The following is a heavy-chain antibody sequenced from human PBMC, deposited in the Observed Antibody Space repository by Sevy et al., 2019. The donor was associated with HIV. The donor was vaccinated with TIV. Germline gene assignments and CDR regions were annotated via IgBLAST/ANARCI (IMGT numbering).Heavy chain of an antibody. V-gene: IGHV3-33*01. CDR3: ASLPNNYYDSGGYSGNDAFDI. CDR2: IWNDRSNK. J-gene: IGHJ3*02. CDR1: GFTFSSYG. D-gene: IGHD3-22*01. Sequence: GGSLRLSCAASGFTFSSYGKHWVRQAPGKGLEWVAVIWNDRSNKEYADSVKGRFTISRDNSKNTLYLQMNSLRAEDTAVYYCASLPNNYYDSGGYSGNDAFDIWGQGTMVTVSS.